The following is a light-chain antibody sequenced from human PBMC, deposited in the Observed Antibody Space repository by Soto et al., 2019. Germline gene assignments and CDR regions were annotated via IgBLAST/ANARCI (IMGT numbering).Light chain of an antibody. CDR1: QSVSSY. CDR3: PQGRNWPPT. J-gene: IGKJ4*01. Sequence: EIVLTQSPATLSLSPGERATLSCRASQSVSSYLAWYQQKPGQAPGLLIYDASNRATGIPARFSGSGSGTDFTLTISSLEPEDFAAYYCPQGRNWPPTFGGGTKVEI. CDR2: DAS. V-gene: IGKV3-11*01.